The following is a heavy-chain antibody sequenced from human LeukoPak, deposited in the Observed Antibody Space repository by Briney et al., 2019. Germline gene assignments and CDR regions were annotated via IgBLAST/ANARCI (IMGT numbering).Heavy chain of an antibody. CDR2: IYYSGST. J-gene: IGHJ4*02. V-gene: IGHV4-59*08. CDR1: GGSISSYY. CDR3: ARHSHSSYYDFWSGYYNYIDY. Sequence: SETLSLTCTDSGGSISSYYWSWIRQPPVKVLEWIGYIYYSGSTNYNPSLKSRVTISVDTSKNQFSLKLSSVTAADTAVYYCARHSHSSYYDFWSGYYNYIDYWGQGTLVAVSS. D-gene: IGHD3-3*01.